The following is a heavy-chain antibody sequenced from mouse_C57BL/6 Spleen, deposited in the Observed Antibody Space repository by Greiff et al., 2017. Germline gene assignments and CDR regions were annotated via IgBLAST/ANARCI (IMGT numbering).Heavy chain of an antibody. J-gene: IGHJ2*01. CDR3: ARMNDYDPYLDY. D-gene: IGHD2-4*01. V-gene: IGHV1-82*01. Sequence: QVQLKESGPELVKPGASVKISCKASGYAFSSSWMNWVKQRPGKGLEWIGRIYSGDGDTNYNGKFKGKATLTAEKSSSTAYMQLSSLTSEDSAVYFCARMNDYDPYLDYWGQGTTLTVSS. CDR1: GYAFSSSW. CDR2: IYSGDGDT.